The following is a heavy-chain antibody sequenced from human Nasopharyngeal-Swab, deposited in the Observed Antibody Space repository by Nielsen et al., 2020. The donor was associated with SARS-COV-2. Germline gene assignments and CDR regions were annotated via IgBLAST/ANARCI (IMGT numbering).Heavy chain of an antibody. V-gene: IGHV1-18*04. J-gene: IGHJ5*02. Sequence: ASVKVSCKASGYTFTSYGISWVRQAHGQGLEWMGWISAYNGNTNYAQKLQGRVTMTTDTSTSTAYMELRSLRSDDTAVYYCARDGPYYDILTGYSNYWFDPWGQGTLVTVSS. CDR1: GYTFTSYG. CDR3: ARDGPYYDILTGYSNYWFDP. D-gene: IGHD3-9*01. CDR2: ISAYNGNT.